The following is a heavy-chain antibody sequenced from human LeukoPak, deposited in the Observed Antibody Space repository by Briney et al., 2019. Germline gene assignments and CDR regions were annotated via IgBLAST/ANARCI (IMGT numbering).Heavy chain of an antibody. CDR3: AREVMAKRRAFDI. CDR1: GFTASSNY. CDR2: FYSDDRT. D-gene: IGHD2-8*01. V-gene: IGHV3-53*04. J-gene: IGHJ3*02. Sequence: GGSLRLSCAASGFTASSNYMSWVRQAPGKGLEWVSVFYSDDRTYYADSVKGRFTISRHTSKKTLYLQMNSLRAEDTAVYYCAREVMAKRRAFDIWGQGTVVTVSS.